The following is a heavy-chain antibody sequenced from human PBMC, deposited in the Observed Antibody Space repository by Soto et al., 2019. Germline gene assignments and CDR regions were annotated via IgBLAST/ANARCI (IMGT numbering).Heavy chain of an antibody. D-gene: IGHD6-13*01. CDR2: IIPIFGTA. J-gene: IGHJ4*02. CDR3: ARAVTTIAAAGTGRPYYFDY. Sequence: SVKVSCTAAGGTISSYAISWVRQAPGQGLEWMGGIIPIFGTANYAQKFQGRVTITADESTSTAYMELSSLRSEDTAVYYCARAVTTIAAAGTGRPYYFDYWGQGTLVTVSS. V-gene: IGHV1-69*13. CDR1: GGTISSYA.